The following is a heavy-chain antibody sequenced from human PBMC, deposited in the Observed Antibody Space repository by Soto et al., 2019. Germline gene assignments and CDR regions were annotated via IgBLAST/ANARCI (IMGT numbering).Heavy chain of an antibody. CDR2: ISGSGGST. Sequence: GGSLRLSCAASGFTFSSSAMSWVRQAPGKGLEWVSAISGSGGSTYYADSVKGRLTISKDHSKNTLDLQMNSLRAEDTAVYYCAKDAVGCSGGSCYEITRFDPWGQGTLFPVFS. J-gene: IGHJ5*02. V-gene: IGHV3-23*01. CDR1: GFTFSSSA. CDR3: AKDAVGCSGGSCYEITRFDP. D-gene: IGHD2-15*01.